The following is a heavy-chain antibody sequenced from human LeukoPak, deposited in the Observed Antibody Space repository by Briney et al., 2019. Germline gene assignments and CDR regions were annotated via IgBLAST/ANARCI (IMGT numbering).Heavy chain of an antibody. V-gene: IGHV1-69*13. Sequence: GASVKVYCKASGGTFSSYAISWVRQAPGQGLEWMGGIIPIFGTANYAQKFQGRVTITADESTSTAYMELSSLRSEDTAVYYCARDDYSTPAAFDIWGQGTMVTVSS. CDR2: IIPIFGTA. D-gene: IGHD4-11*01. J-gene: IGHJ3*02. CDR1: GGTFSSYA. CDR3: ARDDYSTPAAFDI.